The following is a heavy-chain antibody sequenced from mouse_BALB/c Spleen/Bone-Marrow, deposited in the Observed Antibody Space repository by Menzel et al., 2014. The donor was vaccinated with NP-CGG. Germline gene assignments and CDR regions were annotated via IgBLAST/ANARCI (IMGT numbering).Heavy chain of an antibody. CDR2: INPSNGRT. CDR3: ARDWDEAYYFDY. CDR1: GCTFTSYW. Sequence: VQLQQSGAELVKPGASVKLSCKASGCTFTSYWMHWVKQRPGQGLEWIGEINPSNGRTNYNEKFKSKATLTVDKSSSTAYMQLSSLTSEDSAVYYCARDWDEAYYFDYWGQGTTLTVSS. V-gene: IGHV1S81*02. D-gene: IGHD4-1*01. J-gene: IGHJ2*01.